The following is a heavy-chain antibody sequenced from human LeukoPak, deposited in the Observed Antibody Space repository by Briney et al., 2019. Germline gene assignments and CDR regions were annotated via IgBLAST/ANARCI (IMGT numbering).Heavy chain of an antibody. CDR3: AADDQQLIL. Sequence: EASVKVSCKASGGTFSSYAISWVRQAPGQGLEWMGGIIPIFGTANYAQKFQGRVTITTDESTSTAYMELSSLRSDDTAVYYCAADDQQLILWGQGTLVAVSS. CDR2: IIPIFGTA. V-gene: IGHV1-69*05. D-gene: IGHD2/OR15-2a*01. J-gene: IGHJ4*02. CDR1: GGTFSSYA.